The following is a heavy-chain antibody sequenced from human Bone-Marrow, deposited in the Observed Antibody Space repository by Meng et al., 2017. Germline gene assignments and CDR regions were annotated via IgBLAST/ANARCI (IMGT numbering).Heavy chain of an antibody. CDR1: GFTFSSYV. CDR3: AGSYDSSGYYYEYYFEA. J-gene: IGHJ4*01. V-gene: IGHV3-33*08. Sequence: GALKLSCAASGFTFSSYVMHWVRQAPGKGLEWVAVIWYDGSNKYYADSVKGRFTISRDNSKNTLYLQMNSLRAEDTAVYYCAGSYDSSGYYYEYYFEAWGQGTMVTVSS. D-gene: IGHD3-22*01. CDR2: IWYDGSNK.